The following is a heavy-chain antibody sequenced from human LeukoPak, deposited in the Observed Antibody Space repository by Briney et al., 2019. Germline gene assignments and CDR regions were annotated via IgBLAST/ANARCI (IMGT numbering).Heavy chain of an antibody. CDR1: GFTFSNAW. J-gene: IGHJ4*02. Sequence: GGSLRLSCAASGFTFSNAWMSWVRQAAGKGLEWVGRIKSKTDGGTTDYAAPVKGRFTISRDDSKNTLYLQMNSLKTEDTAVYYCPTYGYCSSTSCYTSFHWGQGSLVTVSS. D-gene: IGHD2-2*02. CDR3: PTYGYCSSTSCYTSFH. V-gene: IGHV3-15*01. CDR2: IKSKTDGGTT.